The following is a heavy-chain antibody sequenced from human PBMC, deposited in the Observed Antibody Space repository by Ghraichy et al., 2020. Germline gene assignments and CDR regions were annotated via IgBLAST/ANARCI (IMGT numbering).Heavy chain of an antibody. Sequence: GGSLRLSCAASGFAISNNWMHWVRQAPGTGLVWVSLINGDGTSTNYADSVKGRFTISRDNAKNTLYLQMNSLRAEDTAVYYCTPFSNDGLGQYYPTKYWGQGTVVIVSS. CDR1: GFAISNNW. V-gene: IGHV3-74*01. J-gene: IGHJ4*02. CDR3: TPFSNDGLGQYYPTKY. CDR2: INGDGTST. D-gene: IGHD3-16*01.